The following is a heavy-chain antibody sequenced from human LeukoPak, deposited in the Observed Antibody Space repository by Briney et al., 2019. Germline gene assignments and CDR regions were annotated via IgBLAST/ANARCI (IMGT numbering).Heavy chain of an antibody. CDR1: GFTFSSSA. CDR3: AKDCEYDMPNYFDY. D-gene: IGHD3-9*01. V-gene: IGHV3-23*01. Sequence: PGGSLRLSCAASGFTFSSSAMSWVRQAPGKGLEWVSAISGIGGSTYYADSVKGRFTISRDNSKNTLYLQMNSLRAEDTAVYYCAKDCEYDMPNYFDYWGQGTLVTVSS. CDR2: ISGIGGST. J-gene: IGHJ4*02.